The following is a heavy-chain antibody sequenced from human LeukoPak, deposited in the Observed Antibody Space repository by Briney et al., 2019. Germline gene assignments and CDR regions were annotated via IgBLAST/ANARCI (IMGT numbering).Heavy chain of an antibody. CDR1: GFTFSTYS. V-gene: IGHV3-23*05. J-gene: IGHJ4*02. D-gene: IGHD6-19*01. CDR3: AKDVAPDSGWDLDY. CDR2: IYNSGSRT. Sequence: GXLRLSCAASGFTFSTYSMTWVRQAPGKGLEWVSSIYNSGSRTFYGDSVKGRFTVSRDNPKNTLYLQMNSLRAEDTAVYYCAKDVAPDSGWDLDYWGQGTLVTVSS.